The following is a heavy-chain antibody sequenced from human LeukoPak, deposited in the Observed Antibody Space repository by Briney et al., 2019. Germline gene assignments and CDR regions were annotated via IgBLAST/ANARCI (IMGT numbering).Heavy chain of an antibody. CDR3: ACPITIFGVVALYGMDV. D-gene: IGHD3-3*01. CDR1: GFTLSSYA. CDR2: ISGSGGST. V-gene: IGHV3-23*01. Sequence: QPGASLRLSCAASGFTLSSYAMSWVRQAPGKGLEWVSAISGSGGSTYYADSVKDRFTISRHNSKNTLYLQMNSLRAEDTAVYYCACPITIFGVVALYGMDVWGQGTTVTVSS. J-gene: IGHJ6*02.